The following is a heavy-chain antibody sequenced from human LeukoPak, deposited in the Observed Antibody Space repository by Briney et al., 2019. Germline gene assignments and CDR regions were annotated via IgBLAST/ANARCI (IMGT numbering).Heavy chain of an antibody. CDR3: EQWLPRTDAFDI. CDR1: GYTFTGYY. V-gene: IGHV1-2*02. Sequence: ASVKVSCKASGYTFTGYYMHWVRQAPGQGLEWMGWINPNSGGTNYAQKFQGRVTMTRDTSISTAYMELSRLRSDDTAVYYCEQWLPRTDAFDIWGQGTMVTVSS. CDR2: INPNSGGT. D-gene: IGHD6-19*01. J-gene: IGHJ3*02.